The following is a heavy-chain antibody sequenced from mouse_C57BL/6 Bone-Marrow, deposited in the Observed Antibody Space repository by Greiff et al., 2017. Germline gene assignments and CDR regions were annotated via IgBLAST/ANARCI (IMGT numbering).Heavy chain of an antibody. J-gene: IGHJ1*03. Sequence: QVQLKQPGAELVKPGASVKLSCKASGYTFTSYWMQWVKQRPGQGLEWIGEIDPSDSYTNYNQKFKGKATLTVDTSSSTAYMQLSSLTSEDSAVDYCASDCAYFYWYFYVWGTGTTATVSA. CDR3: ASDCAYFYWYFYV. V-gene: IGHV1-50*01. CDR2: IDPSDSYT. CDR1: GYTFTSYW. D-gene: IGHD2-4*01.